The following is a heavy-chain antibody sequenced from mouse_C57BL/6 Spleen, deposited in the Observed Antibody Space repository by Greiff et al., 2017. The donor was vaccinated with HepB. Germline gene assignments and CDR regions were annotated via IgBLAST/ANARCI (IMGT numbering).Heavy chain of an antibody. CDR2: INPSSGYT. J-gene: IGHJ2*01. CDR3: ARGFITTVPSFDY. Sequence: VQLQESGAELAKPGASVKLSCKASGYTFTSYWMHWVKQRPGQGLEWIGYINPSSGYTKYNQKFKDKATFTADKSSSTAYMQLSSLTYEDSAVYYCARGFITTVPSFDYWGQGTTLTVSS. V-gene: IGHV1-7*01. D-gene: IGHD1-1*01. CDR1: GYTFTSYW.